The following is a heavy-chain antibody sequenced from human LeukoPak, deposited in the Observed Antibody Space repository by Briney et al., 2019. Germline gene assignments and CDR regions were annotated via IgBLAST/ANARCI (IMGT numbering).Heavy chain of an antibody. CDR1: GFTFSDYY. V-gene: IGHV3-11*04. J-gene: IGHJ6*03. CDR2: ISSSGSTI. D-gene: IGHD1-26*01. CDR3: ARPNPSGSLMLSYYYYYMDV. Sequence: GGSLRLSCAASGFTFSDYYMSWIRQAPGKGLEWVSYISSSGSTIYYADSVKGRFTISRDNAKNSLYLQMNSLRAEDTAVYYCARPNPSGSLMLSYYYYYMDVWGKGTTVTVSS.